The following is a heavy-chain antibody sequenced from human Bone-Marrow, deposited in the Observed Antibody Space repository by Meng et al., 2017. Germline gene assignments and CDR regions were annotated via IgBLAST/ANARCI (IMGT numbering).Heavy chain of an antibody. D-gene: IGHD2-15*01. CDR2: IYTSGRT. CDR1: GGSISRYY. J-gene: IGHJ6*02. CDR3: ARDGRVVADKSGYYYYGMDV. Sequence: LSCTVSGGSISRYYGSWIRQPAGKGLEWSGRIYTSGRTNDNPSLKSRVTMSVDTSKPQFSLKLSSVTAADTAVYYCARDGRVVADKSGYYYYGMDVWGQGTTVTVSS. V-gene: IGHV4-4*07.